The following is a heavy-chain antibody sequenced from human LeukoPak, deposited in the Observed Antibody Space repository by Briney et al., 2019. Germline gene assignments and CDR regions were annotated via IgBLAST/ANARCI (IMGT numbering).Heavy chain of an antibody. D-gene: IGHD3-22*01. V-gene: IGHV4-39*07. Sequence: SETLSLTCTVSGGSISSSSYYWGWIRQPPGKGLEWIGSIYYSGSTYYNPSLKSRVTISVDTSKNQFSLKLSSVTAADTAVYYCARDPYDSGYYLYTEEDYWGQGTLVTVSS. CDR2: IYYSGST. J-gene: IGHJ4*02. CDR1: GGSISSSSYY. CDR3: ARDPYDSGYYLYTEEDY.